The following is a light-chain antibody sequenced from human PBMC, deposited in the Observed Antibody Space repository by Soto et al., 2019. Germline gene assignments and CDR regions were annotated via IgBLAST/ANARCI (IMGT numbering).Light chain of an antibody. CDR2: EVS. V-gene: IGLV2-14*01. CDR3: SSYTTSSTLV. J-gene: IGLJ1*01. CDR1: SSDVGGYNY. Sequence: QSALTQPASVSGSPGQSITISCTGSSSDVGGYNYVSWYQQHPGRAPKLMIHEVSDRPSGVSIRFSGSKSSNTASLTISGLQAEDEADYYCSSYTTSSTLVFGPGTKLTVL.